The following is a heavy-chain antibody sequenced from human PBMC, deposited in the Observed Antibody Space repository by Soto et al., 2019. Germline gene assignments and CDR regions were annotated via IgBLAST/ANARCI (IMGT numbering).Heavy chain of an antibody. V-gene: IGHV3-23*01. CDR2: ISGSGGST. CDR3: ATSPLNWNDAPEYFDY. D-gene: IGHD1-1*01. Sequence: PGVSLRLSCAASGFTFSSYAMSWVRQAPGKGLEWVSAISGSGGSTYYADSVKGRFTISRDNSKNTLYLQMNSLRAEDTAVYYCATSPLNWNDAPEYFDYWGQGTLVTVSS. CDR1: GFTFSSYA. J-gene: IGHJ4*02.